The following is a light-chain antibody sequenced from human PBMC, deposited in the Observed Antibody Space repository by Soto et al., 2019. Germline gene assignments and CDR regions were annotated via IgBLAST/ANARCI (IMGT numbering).Light chain of an antibody. CDR3: QQCYSTPRT. CDR2: AGF. Sequence: DIQMTQSPSALSASVGDRVTITCRASQNIDIYLNWYQQKPGRAPQLLIYAGFSLQSGVSSRFSGSGSGTDFTLTVSSLQPEDVATYYCQQCYSTPRTFGQGTKVEIK. J-gene: IGKJ1*01. CDR1: QNIDIY. V-gene: IGKV1-39*01.